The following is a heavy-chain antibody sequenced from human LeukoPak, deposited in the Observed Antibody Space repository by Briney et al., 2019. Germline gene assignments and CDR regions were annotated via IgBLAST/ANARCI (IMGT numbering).Heavy chain of an antibody. CDR2: INPNGGGT. D-gene: IGHD2-2*01. Sequence: ASVKVSCKASGYTFTGYYMHWVRQAPGQGLEWMGWINPNGGGTNYAQKFQGRVTMTRDTSISTAYMELSRLRSDDTAVYYCARGRKILGYCSSTSCSGTFDYWGQGTLVTVSS. CDR1: GYTFTGYY. CDR3: ARGRKILGYCSSTSCSGTFDY. J-gene: IGHJ4*02. V-gene: IGHV1-2*02.